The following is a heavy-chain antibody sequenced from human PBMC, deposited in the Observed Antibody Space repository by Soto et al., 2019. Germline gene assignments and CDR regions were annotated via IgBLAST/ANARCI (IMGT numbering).Heavy chain of an antibody. V-gene: IGHV3-23*01. CDR1: GFTFSSYG. Sequence: GGSLRLSCAASGFTFSSYGRSWVRQAPGKGLEWVSAISGRGGSTYYADSVKGRFTIPRDNPKNTLFLQMNSLRAEDTAVYYCARARYYDSSGYYSAFDYWGQGTLVTVSS. J-gene: IGHJ4*02. CDR3: ARARYYDSSGYYSAFDY. CDR2: ISGRGGST. D-gene: IGHD3-22*01.